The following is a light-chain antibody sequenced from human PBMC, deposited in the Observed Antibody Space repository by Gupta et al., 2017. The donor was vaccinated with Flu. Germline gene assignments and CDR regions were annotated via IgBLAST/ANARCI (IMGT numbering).Light chain of an antibody. J-gene: IGKJ4*01. CDR3: QQRSNF. CDR2: DAS. CDR1: QSVSSY. Sequence: TQSPATLSLSPGERATLSCRASQSVSSYLAWYQQKPGQAPRLLIYDASNRATGIPARFSGSGSGTDFTLTISSLEPKDFAVYYCQQRSNFFGGGTKVEIK. V-gene: IGKV3-11*01.